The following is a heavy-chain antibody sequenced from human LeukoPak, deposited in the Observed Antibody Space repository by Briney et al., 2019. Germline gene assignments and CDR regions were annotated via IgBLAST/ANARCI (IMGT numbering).Heavy chain of an antibody. V-gene: IGHV1-8*01. CDR2: VNPNSGNT. CDR1: GYTFTSYD. CDR3: ARGMRHSSSWYPWDYYYYGMDV. D-gene: IGHD6-13*01. J-gene: IGHJ6*02. Sequence: ASVKVSCKASGYTFTSYDINWVRQATGQGLEWMGWVNPNSGNTGYAQKFQGRVTMTRNTSISTAYMELSSLRSEDTAVYYCARGMRHSSSWYPWDYYYYGMDVWGQGTTVTVSS.